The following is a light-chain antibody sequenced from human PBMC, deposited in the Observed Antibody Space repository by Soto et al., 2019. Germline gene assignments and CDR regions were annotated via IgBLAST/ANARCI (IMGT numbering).Light chain of an antibody. CDR3: QQYNNWPLT. V-gene: IGKV3-15*01. CDR1: QSVNNN. J-gene: IGKJ4*01. CDR2: GAS. Sequence: EIVMTQSPATPSVSPGARATLSCRASQSVNNNLAWYQQKPGQAPRLLIYGASARATGIPARFSGSGSGTEFTLTISSLQSEDFAVDYCQQYNNWPLTFGGGTKVEIK.